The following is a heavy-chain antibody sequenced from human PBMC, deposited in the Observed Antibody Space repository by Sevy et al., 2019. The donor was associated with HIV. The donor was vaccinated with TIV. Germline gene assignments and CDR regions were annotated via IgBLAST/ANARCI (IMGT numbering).Heavy chain of an antibody. V-gene: IGHV4-30-2*01. J-gene: IGHJ3*02. Sequence: SKTLSLTCAVSGVSISSGAYSWNWIRQPPGKGLEWIGYIYHTGNTYYNPSLKSRITISLDRSKNQFSLRLSSMTAADTAVYFCARDGGTMTTPGSFDIWGQGTMVTVSS. CDR1: GVSISSGAYS. CDR2: IYHTGNT. D-gene: IGHD4-17*01. CDR3: ARDGGTMTTPGSFDI.